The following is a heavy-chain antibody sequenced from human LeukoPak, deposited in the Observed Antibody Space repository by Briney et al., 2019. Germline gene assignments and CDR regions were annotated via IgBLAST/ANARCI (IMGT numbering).Heavy chain of an antibody. J-gene: IGHJ5*02. CDR3: AKDLGSTWPDNWFDP. D-gene: IGHD6-13*01. CDR1: GFTFSSYV. CDR2: VTGSGGTT. Sequence: GGSLRLSCAASGFTFSSYVMSWVRQAPGKGLEWVSTVTGSGGTTFYADSVEGRFTISRDNSKNTLYLQMNSLRVEDTAVYYCAKDLGSTWPDNWFDPWGQGTLVTVSS. V-gene: IGHV3-23*01.